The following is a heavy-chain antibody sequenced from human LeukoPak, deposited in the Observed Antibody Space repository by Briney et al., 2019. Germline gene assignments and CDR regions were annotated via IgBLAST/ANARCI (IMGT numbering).Heavy chain of an antibody. V-gene: IGHV3-9*01. CDR1: GFTFSSYW. J-gene: IGHJ6*02. CDR3: IKDIRPGGMDV. D-gene: IGHD1-14*01. CDR2: IGWSSGRI. Sequence: RPGGSLRLSCAASGFTFSSYWMSWVRQAPGKGLEWVSGIGWSSGRIDYADSVKGRFTSSRDNAKNSLYLQMNSLRAEDTAIYYCIKDIRPGGMDVWGQGITVTVSS.